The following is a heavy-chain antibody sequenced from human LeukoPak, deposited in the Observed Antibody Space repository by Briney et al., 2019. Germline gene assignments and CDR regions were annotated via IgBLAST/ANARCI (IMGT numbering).Heavy chain of an antibody. Sequence: GASVKVSCKASGYTFTSYAMHWVRQAPGQRLEWMGWINAGNGNTKYSQKFQGRVTITRDTSASTAYMELSSLRSEDTAVYYCAVTRGYSGYDFRFNYWGQGTLVTVSS. CDR1: GYTFTSYA. CDR2: INAGNGNT. D-gene: IGHD5-12*01. V-gene: IGHV1-3*01. CDR3: AVTRGYSGYDFRFNY. J-gene: IGHJ4*02.